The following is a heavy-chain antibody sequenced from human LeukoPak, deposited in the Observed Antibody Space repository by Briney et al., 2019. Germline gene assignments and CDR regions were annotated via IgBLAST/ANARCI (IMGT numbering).Heavy chain of an antibody. Sequence: SETLSLTCTVSGGSISSYYWGWIRQPPGKGLEWIGYIYYSGSTNYNPSLKSRVTISVDTSKNQFSLKLSSVTAADTAVYYCARGSHIRYCSSTSCYSYNWFDPWGQGTLVTVSS. D-gene: IGHD2-2*01. CDR1: GGSISSYY. J-gene: IGHJ5*02. CDR3: ARGSHIRYCSSTSCYSYNWFDP. CDR2: IYYSGST. V-gene: IGHV4-59*01.